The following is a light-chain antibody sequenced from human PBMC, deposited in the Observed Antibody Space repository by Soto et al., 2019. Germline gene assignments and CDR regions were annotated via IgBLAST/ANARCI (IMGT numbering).Light chain of an antibody. CDR3: SSYTSSGTRV. Sequence: QSVLTQPASVSGSPGQSITISCTGTSSDVGGYNFVSWYQQHPGRAPQLMIYDVTNGPLGVPSRFSGSKSGNTASLTISELQAEDEADYYCSSYTSSGTRVFGTGTKVTVL. CDR1: SSDVGGYNF. CDR2: DVT. V-gene: IGLV2-14*03. J-gene: IGLJ1*01.